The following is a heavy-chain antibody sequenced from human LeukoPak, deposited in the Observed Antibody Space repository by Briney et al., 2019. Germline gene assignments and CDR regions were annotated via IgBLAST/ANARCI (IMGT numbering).Heavy chain of an antibody. CDR2: INSDGSST. Sequence: GGSLRLSCAASGFTFSSYWMHWVRQAPGKGLVWVSRINSDGSSTSYADSVKGRFTISRDNAKSTLYLQMNSLRAEDTAVYYCAREYSSSWGRYYFDYWGQGTLVTVSS. D-gene: IGHD6-13*01. V-gene: IGHV3-74*01. CDR3: AREYSSSWGRYYFDY. CDR1: GFTFSSYW. J-gene: IGHJ4*02.